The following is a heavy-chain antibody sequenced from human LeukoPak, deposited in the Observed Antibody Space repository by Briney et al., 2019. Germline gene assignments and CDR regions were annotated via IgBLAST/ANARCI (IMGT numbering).Heavy chain of an antibody. CDR3: ARVDDLDAFAV. D-gene: IGHD2-2*03. CDR2: ISYDGSNK. CDR1: GFTFSSYA. J-gene: IGHJ3*01. V-gene: IGHV3-30-3*01. Sequence: GRSLRLSCAASGFTFSSYAMHWVRQAPGKGLEWVAVISYDGSNKYYADSVKGRFTISRDNSKNTLYLQMNSLRAEDTAVYYCARVDDLDAFAVWGQGTVVIVFS.